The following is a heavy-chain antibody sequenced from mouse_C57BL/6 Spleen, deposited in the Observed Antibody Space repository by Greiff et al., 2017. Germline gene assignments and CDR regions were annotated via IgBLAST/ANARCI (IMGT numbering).Heavy chain of an antibody. D-gene: IGHD2-4*01. CDR3: AREGGLRGGDCAMDD. Sequence: VQLQQPGAELVRPGSSVKLSCKASGYTFTGYWMHWVKQRPIHGLEWIGNIYPSDGGTHYNQKFKDKATLTADKSSSTAYMQLSSLTSEDSAVYYCAREGGLRGGDCAMDDWGTGTSVTVSS. CDR2: IYPSDGGT. V-gene: IGHV1-52*01. CDR1: GYTFTGYW. J-gene: IGHJ4*01.